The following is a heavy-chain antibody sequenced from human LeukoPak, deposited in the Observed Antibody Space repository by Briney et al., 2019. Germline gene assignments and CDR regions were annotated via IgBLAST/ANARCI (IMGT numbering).Heavy chain of an antibody. Sequence: ASVKVSCKASGYTFTGYGISWVRQAPGQGLEWMGWISAYNGNTNYAQKLQGRVTMTTDTSTSTAYMELRSLRSDDTAVYYCARSYGDYYYYYYMDVWGKGTTVTVSS. V-gene: IGHV1-18*01. CDR1: GYTFTGYG. D-gene: IGHD4-17*01. CDR3: ARSYGDYYYYYYMDV. CDR2: ISAYNGNT. J-gene: IGHJ6*03.